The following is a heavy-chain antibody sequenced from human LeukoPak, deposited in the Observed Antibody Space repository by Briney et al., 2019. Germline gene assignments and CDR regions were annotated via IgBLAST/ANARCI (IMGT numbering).Heavy chain of an antibody. CDR3: ARDRYSSSSGGAFDY. J-gene: IGHJ4*02. V-gene: IGHV3-23*01. CDR1: GFTFSSYA. CDR2: ISGSGGST. D-gene: IGHD6-6*01. Sequence: GGSLRLSCAASGFTFSSYAMSWVRQAPGKGLEWVSAISGSGGSTYYADSVKGRFTISRDNSKNTLYLQMNSLRAEDTAVYYCARDRYSSSSGGAFDYWGQGTLVTVSS.